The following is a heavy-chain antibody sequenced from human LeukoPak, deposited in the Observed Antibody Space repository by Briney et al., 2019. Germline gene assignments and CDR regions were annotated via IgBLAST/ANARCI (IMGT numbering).Heavy chain of an antibody. J-gene: IGHJ4*02. D-gene: IGHD6-13*01. CDR3: ARHMGIAAPFDY. V-gene: IGHV1-69*05. CDR1: GGTFSSYA. Sequence: SVKVSCKASGGTFSSYAISWVRQAPGQGLEWMGGIIPIFGTANYAQKFQGRVTITTDESTRTAYMELSSLRSEDTAVYYCARHMGIAAPFDYWGQGTLVTVSS. CDR2: IIPIFGTA.